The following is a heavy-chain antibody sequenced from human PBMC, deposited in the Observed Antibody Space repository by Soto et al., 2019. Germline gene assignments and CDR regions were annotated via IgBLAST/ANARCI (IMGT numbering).Heavy chain of an antibody. CDR2: IYHSGST. J-gene: IGHJ6*02. CDR1: GGSISSSNW. D-gene: IGHD6-19*01. Sequence: SETLSLTCAVSGGSISSSNWWSWVRQPPGKGLEWIGEIYHSGSTNYNPSLKSRVTISVDKSKNQFSLKLSSVTAADTAVYYCARGRADEWLVAYYYYYGMDVWGQGTTVTVSS. V-gene: IGHV4-4*02. CDR3: ARGRADEWLVAYYYYYGMDV.